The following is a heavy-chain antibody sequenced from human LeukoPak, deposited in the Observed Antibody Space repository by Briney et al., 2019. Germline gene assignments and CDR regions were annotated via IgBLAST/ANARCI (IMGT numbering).Heavy chain of an antibody. D-gene: IGHD3-10*01. CDR3: AGDSALPSCCNWFDP. J-gene: IGHJ5*02. CDR2: INQDESAR. CDR1: GFTFSNYW. V-gene: IGHV3-7*01. Sequence: GGSLRLSCAASGFTFSNYWMSWVRQAPGKGLEWVANINQDESARFYVDSVKGRFTISRDNAKNSLYLQMNSLRAENTAVYYCAGDSALPSCCNWFDPWGKGTLVTVSS.